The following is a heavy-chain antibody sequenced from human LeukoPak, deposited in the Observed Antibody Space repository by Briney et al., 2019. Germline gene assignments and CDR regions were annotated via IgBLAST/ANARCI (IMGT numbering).Heavy chain of an antibody. Sequence: ASVKVSCKASGGTFSNYGFSWVRQAPGQGLERMGWISAYNGNTNYAQKLQGRVTMTTDTSTSTAYMELRSLRSDDTAVYYCARGGYYDSSGYPWWFDPWGQGTLVTVSS. CDR2: ISAYNGNT. V-gene: IGHV1-18*01. J-gene: IGHJ5*02. CDR3: ARGGYYDSSGYPWWFDP. D-gene: IGHD3-22*01. CDR1: GGTFSNYG.